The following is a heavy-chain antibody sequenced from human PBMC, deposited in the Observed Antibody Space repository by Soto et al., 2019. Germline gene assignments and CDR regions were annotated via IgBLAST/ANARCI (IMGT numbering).Heavy chain of an antibody. J-gene: IGHJ4*02. CDR2: IYHSGTT. Sequence: SETLSLTCAVSGGSIISNYWWAWIRQSPGEGLVWIGSIYHSGTTYYNPSLESRVIISVDTSKNEFSLRLSSVTAADTAVYFCARSVAVPGAHIDYWGQGTQVTVSS. CDR1: GGSIISNYW. CDR3: ARSVAVPGAHIDY. D-gene: IGHD6-19*01. V-gene: IGHV4-38-2*01.